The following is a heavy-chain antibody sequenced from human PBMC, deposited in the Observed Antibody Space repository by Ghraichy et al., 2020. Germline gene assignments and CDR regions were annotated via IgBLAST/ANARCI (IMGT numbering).Heavy chain of an antibody. CDR1: GGSISNSYYY. Sequence: GSLRLSCTVSGGSISNSYYYWGWIRQPPGKGLEWIGNIFYSGTTYYNPSLRGRVTVSVDTSKNQFSLKLSSVTAADTAVYYCASLIAASDHWYFHLWGRGTLVTVSS. V-gene: IGHV4-39*07. J-gene: IGHJ2*01. CDR2: IFYSGTT. CDR3: ASLIAASDHWYFHL. D-gene: IGHD6-6*01.